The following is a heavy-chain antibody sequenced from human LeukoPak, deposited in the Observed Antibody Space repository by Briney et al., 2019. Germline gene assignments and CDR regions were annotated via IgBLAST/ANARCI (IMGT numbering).Heavy chain of an antibody. CDR1: GFTFSRYW. Sequence: PGRSLRLSCAASGFTFSRYWMNWVRQAPGKGLEWVANIKEDGSEKYYVDSVKGRFTISRDNAKNSLYLQMNSLRAEDTAVYYCAREKELSSWGQGTLVTVSS. CDR3: AREKELSS. CDR2: IKEDGSEK. D-gene: IGHD3-16*02. V-gene: IGHV3-7*04. J-gene: IGHJ4*02.